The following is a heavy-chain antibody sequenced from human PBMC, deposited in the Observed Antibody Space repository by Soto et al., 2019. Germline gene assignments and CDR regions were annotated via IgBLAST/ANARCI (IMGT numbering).Heavy chain of an antibody. D-gene: IGHD3-3*01. J-gene: IGHJ4*02. CDR2: ISSSGGTT. CDR1: GFIFGSYS. V-gene: IGHV3-30-3*01. CDR3: AREAEFLQSVFEN. Sequence: QAQVLESGGVVVQPGGTLRLSYTTSGFIFGSYSMHWLRQAPGKRLEWVAVISSSGGTTTYADSVKGRLTIARDHSKNTLSLQMHRLRVAATVVYYSAREAEFLQSVFENWGQGIPVTVSS.